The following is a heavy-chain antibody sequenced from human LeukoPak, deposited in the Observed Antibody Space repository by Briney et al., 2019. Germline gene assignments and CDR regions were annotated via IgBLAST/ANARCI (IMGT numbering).Heavy chain of an antibody. D-gene: IGHD5-12*01. CDR1: GFTFSSYW. CDR3: ARDGGYDDAFDI. V-gene: IGHV3-74*01. CDR2: ISSDGSSI. Sequence: GGSLRLSCAASGFTFSSYWMHWVRQAPGKGLVWVSRISSDGSSISYADSVKGRFTISRDNAKITLYLQMNSLIAEDTAVYYCARDGGYDDAFDIWGQGTMVTVSS. J-gene: IGHJ3*02.